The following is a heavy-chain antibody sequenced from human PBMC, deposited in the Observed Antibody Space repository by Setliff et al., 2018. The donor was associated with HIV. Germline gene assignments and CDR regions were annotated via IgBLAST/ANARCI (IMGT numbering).Heavy chain of an antibody. CDR1: GFFFSRHV. CDR2: INNRGDRT. J-gene: IGHJ5*02. CDR3: ARGQIGYGDYDLNWFDP. Sequence: GGSLRLSCEGSGFFFSRHVMSWVRQAPGKGLEWVSGINNRGDRTDYADSVKGRFTISRDNSKNTVDLQMNSLRLEDTAVYYCARGQIGYGDYDLNWFDPWGQGTLVTVSS. V-gene: IGHV3-23*01. D-gene: IGHD4-17*01.